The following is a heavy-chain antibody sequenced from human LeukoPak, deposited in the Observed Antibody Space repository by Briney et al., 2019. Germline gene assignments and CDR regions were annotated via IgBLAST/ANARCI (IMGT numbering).Heavy chain of an antibody. J-gene: IGHJ3*02. V-gene: IGHV4-39*01. D-gene: IGHD3-10*01. CDR3: ARRGGYMVRGVMNAFDI. CDR2: IYYSGST. Sequence: SETLSLTCTVSGGSISSSSYYWGWVRQPPGKGLEWIGRIYYSGSTYYHPSLKSRVPISVDTSKNQFSLKLSSVTAADTAVYYCARRGGYMVRGVMNAFDIWGQGTMVTVSS. CDR1: GGSISSSSYY.